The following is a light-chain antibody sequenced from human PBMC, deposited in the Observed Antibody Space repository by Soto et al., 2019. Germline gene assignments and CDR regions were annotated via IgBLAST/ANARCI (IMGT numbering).Light chain of an antibody. J-gene: IGKJ1*01. CDR3: QQYSGDSRT. Sequence: DIHVTQSPPTLSASVGYRVTITCRASQTISTWMAWYQQKKGKAPKLLIYAASTLQSGVPSRFSGSGYGTEFNLTISSLQTDDFATYYCQQYSGDSRTFGQGTKVDIK. CDR1: QTISTW. V-gene: IGKV1-5*01. CDR2: AAS.